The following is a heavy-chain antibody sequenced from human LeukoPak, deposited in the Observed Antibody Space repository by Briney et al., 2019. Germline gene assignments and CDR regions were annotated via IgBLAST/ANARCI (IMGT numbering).Heavy chain of an antibody. D-gene: IGHD3-3*01. CDR3: AKDWLNPLYYDFWSGLYFDY. CDR1: GFTFSSYA. J-gene: IGHJ4*02. CDR2: ISGSGGST. Sequence: GGSLRLSCAASGFTFSSYAMSWVRQAPGKGLEWVSAISGSGGSTYYADSVKGRFTISRDNSKNTLYLQMNSLRAEDTAVYYCAKDWLNPLYYDFWSGLYFDYWGQGTLVTVSS. V-gene: IGHV3-23*01.